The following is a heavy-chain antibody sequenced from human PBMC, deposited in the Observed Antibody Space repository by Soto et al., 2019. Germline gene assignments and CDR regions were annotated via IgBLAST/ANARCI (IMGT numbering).Heavy chain of an antibody. Sequence: GGSLRLSCAASGLSFSSSAMHWVRQAPGKGLEWVAMISHDGSHEYYGDSVKGRFSVSRDNSHNILHLQMNSLRIEDTAVYFCARNTDHRLVRGCLGPWGQGTLVTVSS. CDR2: ISHDGSHE. CDR3: ARNTDHRLVRGCLGP. J-gene: IGHJ5*02. CDR1: GLSFSSSA. V-gene: IGHV3-30-3*01. D-gene: IGHD3-10*01.